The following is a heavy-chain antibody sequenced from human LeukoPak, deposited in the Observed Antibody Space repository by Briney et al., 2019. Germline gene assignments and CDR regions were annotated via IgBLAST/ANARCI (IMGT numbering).Heavy chain of an antibody. CDR2: ISYDGSNK. D-gene: IGHD3-16*02. J-gene: IGHJ4*02. CDR1: GFTFSSYG. V-gene: IGHV3-30*18. CDR3: AKDEIPFITFGGVIDFDY. Sequence: GRSLRLSCAASGFTFSSYGMHGVRQAPGKGLEWVAVISYDGSNKYYADSVKGRFTISRDNYKNTLYLQMNSLRAEDTAVYYCAKDEIPFITFGGVIDFDYWGQGTLVTVSS.